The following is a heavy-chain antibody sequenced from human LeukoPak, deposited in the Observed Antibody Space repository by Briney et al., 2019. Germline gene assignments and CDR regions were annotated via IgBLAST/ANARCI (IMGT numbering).Heavy chain of an antibody. CDR3: AREPSWNDEKTFDY. V-gene: IGHV1-18*01. Sequence: GASVKVSCKASGYTFTSYGISWVRQAPGQGLEWMGWISAYNGNTNYAQKLQGRVTMTTDTSTSTAYMELRSLRSDDTAVYYCAREPSWNDEKTFDYWGQGTLVTVSS. J-gene: IGHJ4*02. CDR2: ISAYNGNT. CDR1: GYTFTSYG. D-gene: IGHD1-1*01.